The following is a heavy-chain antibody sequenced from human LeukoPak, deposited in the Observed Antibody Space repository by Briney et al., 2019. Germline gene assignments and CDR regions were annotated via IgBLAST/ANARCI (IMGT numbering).Heavy chain of an antibody. Sequence: PGGSLRLSCAPSGFSFSDYPMNWVRQAPGKGLEWVSNIRTSSEGANLAFYADSVKGRVTFSRDDAKNTLYLHMHSLRDDDTAVYYCATDQRYAFDYWGQGILVTVSS. D-gene: IGHD3-9*01. V-gene: IGHV3-48*02. CDR2: IRTSSEGANLA. CDR3: ATDQRYAFDY. J-gene: IGHJ4*02. CDR1: GFSFSDYP.